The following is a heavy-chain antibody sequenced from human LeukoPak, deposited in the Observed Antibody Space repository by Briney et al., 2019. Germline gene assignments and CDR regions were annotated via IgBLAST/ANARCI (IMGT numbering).Heavy chain of an antibody. J-gene: IGHJ6*03. V-gene: IGHV1-8*01. CDR2: MNPNSGNT. D-gene: IGHD4-17*01. Sequence: ASVKVSCKASGYTFTSYDINWVRQATGQGLEWMGWMNPNSGNTGYAQKFQGRVTMTRNTSISTAYMELSSLRSEDTAVYYCARGPGDYGDYGYSYYYYMDVWGKGTTVTVSS. CDR3: ARGPGDYGDYGYSYYYYMDV. CDR1: GYTFTSYD.